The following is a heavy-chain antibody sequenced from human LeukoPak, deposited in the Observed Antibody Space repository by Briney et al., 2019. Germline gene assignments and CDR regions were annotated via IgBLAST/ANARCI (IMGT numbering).Heavy chain of an antibody. J-gene: IGHJ4*02. CDR2: ISSSSSYT. V-gene: IGHV3-11*05. CDR3: ARDRYDILTGYYDVWYFDY. CDR1: GFTFSDYY. Sequence: PGGSLRLSCAASGFTFSDYYMSWIRQAPGKGREWVSFISSSSSYTNYADSVKGRFTISRDNAKNSLYLQMNSLRAEDTAVYYCARDRYDILTGYYDVWYFDYWGQGTLVTVSS. D-gene: IGHD3-9*01.